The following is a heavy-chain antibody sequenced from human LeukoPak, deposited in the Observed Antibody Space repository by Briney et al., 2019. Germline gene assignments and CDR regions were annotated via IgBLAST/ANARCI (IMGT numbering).Heavy chain of an antibody. CDR3: ARDRAQVYYYDSSGYSGGYFDY. CDR1: GYTFTSYH. J-gene: IGHJ4*02. V-gene: IGHV1-46*01. D-gene: IGHD3-22*01. Sequence: ASVKVSCKASGYTFTSYHMHWVRQAPGQGLEWMGIINPSGGSTSYAQKFQGRVTMTRDTSTSTVYMELSSLRSEDTAVYYCARDRAQVYYYDSSGYSGGYFDYWGQGTLVTVSS. CDR2: INPSGGST.